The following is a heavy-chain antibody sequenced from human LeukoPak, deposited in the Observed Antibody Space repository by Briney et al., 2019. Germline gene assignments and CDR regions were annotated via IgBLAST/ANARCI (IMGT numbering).Heavy chain of an antibody. D-gene: IGHD3-16*01. J-gene: IGHJ4*02. CDR1: GGSISNYY. V-gene: IGHV4-59*01. CDR3: VRLHYVWGSTPAFDY. Sequence: SETLSLTCTVSGGSISNYYWSWIRQPPGKGLEWIGYIYYSGSTNYNPSLKSRVTISVDTSKNQFSLRLSSVTAADTAVYYCVRLHYVWGSTPAFDYWGQGTLVTVSS. CDR2: IYYSGST.